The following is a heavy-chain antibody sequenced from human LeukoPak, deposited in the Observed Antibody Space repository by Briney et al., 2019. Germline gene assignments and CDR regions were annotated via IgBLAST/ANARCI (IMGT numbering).Heavy chain of an antibody. J-gene: IGHJ4*02. CDR1: GYTFNTYW. Sequence: GESLKISCKGSGYTFNTYWVGWVRQMPGKGLEWMGIIYPGDSDTRYSPSFQGQVTISADRSINTAYLQWSSLKASDTAIYYCARYWRGHYYDSSGYLWYFDYWGQGTLVTVSS. V-gene: IGHV5-51*01. CDR3: ARYWRGHYYDSSGYLWYFDY. CDR2: IYPGDSDT. D-gene: IGHD3-22*01.